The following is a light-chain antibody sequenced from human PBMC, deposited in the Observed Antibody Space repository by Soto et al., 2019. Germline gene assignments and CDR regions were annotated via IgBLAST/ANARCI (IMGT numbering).Light chain of an antibody. J-gene: IGKJ5*01. V-gene: IGKV1-39*01. CDR2: AAS. Sequence: DIQLTQSPSVLSASVGDRVTITCRASQSISFYLNWYQQKPGKAHKVLIYAASNLQSGVPSRFSGSGSGTEFTLTISSLQPEDFATYYCQQSYSIPITFGQGTRLEIK. CDR3: QQSYSIPIT. CDR1: QSISFY.